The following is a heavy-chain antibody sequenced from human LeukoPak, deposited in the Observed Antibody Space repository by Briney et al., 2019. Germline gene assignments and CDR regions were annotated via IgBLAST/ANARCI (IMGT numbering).Heavy chain of an antibody. J-gene: IGHJ4*02. D-gene: IGHD2-2*01. Sequence: GESLKISCKVSGYSFTTYWIAWVRQMPGKGLEWMGIIYPGDSDTRYSPSFQGQVTISADKSINTAYLQWGSLKASDTAMYYCARGGPGYCSSTSCHQFDYWGQGILVTVSS. CDR3: ARGGPGYCSSTSCHQFDY. V-gene: IGHV5-51*01. CDR2: IYPGDSDT. CDR1: GYSFTTYW.